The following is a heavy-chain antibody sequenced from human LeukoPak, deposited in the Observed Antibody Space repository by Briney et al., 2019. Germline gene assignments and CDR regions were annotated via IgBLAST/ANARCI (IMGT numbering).Heavy chain of an antibody. CDR1: GSTFDDYA. V-gene: IGHV3-9*01. CDR2: ISWNSGSI. Sequence: GRSLRLSCAASGSTFDDYAMHWVRQAPGKGLEWVSGISWNSGSIGYADSVKGRFTISRDNAKNSLYLQMNSLRAEDTALYYCAKGPNYYGSGSYFLYYFDYWGQGTLVTVSS. CDR3: AKGPNYYGSGSYFLYYFDY. D-gene: IGHD3-10*01. J-gene: IGHJ4*02.